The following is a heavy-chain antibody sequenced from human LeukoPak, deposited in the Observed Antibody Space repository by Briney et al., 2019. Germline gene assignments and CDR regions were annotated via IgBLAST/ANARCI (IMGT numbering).Heavy chain of an antibody. D-gene: IGHD3-10*01. CDR3: ATWDYYGSRSYYRFDY. CDR1: GGSISSYY. Sequence: ETLSLTCTVSGGSISSYYWSWIRQPPGKGLEWVANIKQDGSGDYYVDSVKGRFTISRDNAKNSLYLQMNSLRAEDTAVYYCATWDYYGSRSYYRFDYWGQGALVTVSS. CDR2: IKQDGSGD. V-gene: IGHV3-7*01. J-gene: IGHJ4*02.